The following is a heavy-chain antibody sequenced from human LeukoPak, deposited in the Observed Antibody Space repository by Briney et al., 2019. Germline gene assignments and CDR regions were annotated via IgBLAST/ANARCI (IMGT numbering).Heavy chain of an antibody. CDR2: ISYAGTNK. Sequence: GSLRLSCVASGFTFSSYGMHWVRQAPGKGLEWVAAISYAGTNKYYADSVKGRFTISRDNAKNSLYLQMNSLRAEDTAVYYCAREGTNDAFDIWGQGTMVTVSS. V-gene: IGHV3-30*03. CDR3: AREGTNDAFDI. J-gene: IGHJ3*02. CDR1: GFTFSSYG.